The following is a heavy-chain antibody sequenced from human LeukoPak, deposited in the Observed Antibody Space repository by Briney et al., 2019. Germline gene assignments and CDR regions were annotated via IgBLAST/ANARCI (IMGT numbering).Heavy chain of an antibody. D-gene: IGHD3-22*01. CDR2: IYWNEGK. J-gene: IGHJ2*01. CDR1: GFPLSTSGVG. V-gene: IGHV2-5*01. Sequence: SGPTLVKPTQTLTLTCTFSGFPLSTSGVGVGWIRQPPGKALEWLAVIYWNEGKRYSPSLKTRLTITKDTSKNQVVLTMTNMDPVDTATYYCAHTVVVITSFWYFDLWGRGTLVTVSS. CDR3: AHTVVVITSFWYFDL.